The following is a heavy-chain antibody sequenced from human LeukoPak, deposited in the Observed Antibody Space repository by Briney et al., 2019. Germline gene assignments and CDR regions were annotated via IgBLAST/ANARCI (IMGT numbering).Heavy chain of an antibody. J-gene: IGHJ4*02. CDR1: GSTFSDYA. CDR3: ARDYWWNYDY. D-gene: IGHD1-7*01. V-gene: IGHV3-30-3*01. CDR2: ISKDGSDK. Sequence: GGSLRLSCAASGSTFSDYAMHWVRQAPGKGLEWVAVISKDGSDKYYPGSVRGRFTISRDNSKNTIYLQMDSLRAEDTAIYYCARDYWWNYDYWGQGTLVTVSS.